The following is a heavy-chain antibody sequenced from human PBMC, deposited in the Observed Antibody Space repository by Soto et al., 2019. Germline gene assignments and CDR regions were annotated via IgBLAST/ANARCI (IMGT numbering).Heavy chain of an antibody. V-gene: IGHV3-7*04. D-gene: IGHD2-2*01. Sequence: EVQLVESGGGLVQPGGSLRLSCAASGFTFSTYWMNWVRQAPGKGLEWVANIKRDGSEKYYVDSVKGRFTISRDNAKNSLYLQMNGLRAEDTAVYYCARDPNIVVVPAAIYYYYGMDVWGQGTTVTVSS. CDR2: IKRDGSEK. CDR3: ARDPNIVVVPAAIYYYYGMDV. CDR1: GFTFSTYW. J-gene: IGHJ6*02.